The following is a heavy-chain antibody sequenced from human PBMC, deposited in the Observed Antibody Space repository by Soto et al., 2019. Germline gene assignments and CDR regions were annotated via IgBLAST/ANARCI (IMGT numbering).Heavy chain of an antibody. D-gene: IGHD6-6*01. V-gene: IGHV4-4*02. Sequence: PSETLSLTCAVSGGSISSSNWWSWVRQPPGKGLEWIGEIYHSGSTNYNPSLKSRVTISVDKSKNQFSLKLSSVTAADTAVYYCARLNLLLVEGSSPSAAHDYYGMDVWGQGTTVTVSS. CDR3: ARLNLLLVEGSSPSAAHDYYGMDV. J-gene: IGHJ6*02. CDR1: GGSISSSNW. CDR2: IYHSGST.